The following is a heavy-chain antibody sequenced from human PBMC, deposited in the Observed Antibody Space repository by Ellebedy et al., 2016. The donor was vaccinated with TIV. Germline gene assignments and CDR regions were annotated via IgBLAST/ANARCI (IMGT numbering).Heavy chain of an antibody. Sequence: GESLKISCAASGFTFSNYVMSWVRQAPGKGLEWVATISGSGGSTSYADSVKGRFSISRDNSKNTLYVQVNSLRAEDTAVYYCAKDKGRFIVADPHYFDYWGQGTLVTVSS. CDR1: GFTFSNYV. CDR3: AKDKGRFIVADPHYFDY. CDR2: ISGSGGST. V-gene: IGHV3-23*01. D-gene: IGHD5-12*01. J-gene: IGHJ4*02.